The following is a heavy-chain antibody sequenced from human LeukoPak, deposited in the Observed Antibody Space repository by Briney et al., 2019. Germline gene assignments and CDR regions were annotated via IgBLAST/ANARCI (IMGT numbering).Heavy chain of an antibody. D-gene: IGHD1-26*01. Sequence: PSETLSLTCTVSGGSISSSSYYWGWIRQPPGKGLEWIGSIYYSGSTYYNPSLKSRVTISVDTSKNQFSLKLSSVTAADTAVYYCASYSGSYVGYWLDPWGQGTLVTVSS. CDR1: GGSISSSSYY. J-gene: IGHJ5*02. CDR2: IYYSGST. CDR3: ASYSGSYVGYWLDP. V-gene: IGHV4-39*07.